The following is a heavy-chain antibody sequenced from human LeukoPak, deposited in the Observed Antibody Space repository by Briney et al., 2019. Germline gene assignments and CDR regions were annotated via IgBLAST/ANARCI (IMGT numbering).Heavy chain of an antibody. CDR1: GFTFSSYA. Sequence: PGGSLRLSCAASGFTFSSYAMSWVRQAPGKGLEWVSAISGSGSTYYADSVKGRFTISRDNSRNTLYLQMNSLRAEDTAVYHCAKQYSSSWHYFDYWGQGTLVPVSS. D-gene: IGHD6-13*01. J-gene: IGHJ4*02. CDR3: AKQYSSSWHYFDY. V-gene: IGHV3-23*01. CDR2: ISGSGST.